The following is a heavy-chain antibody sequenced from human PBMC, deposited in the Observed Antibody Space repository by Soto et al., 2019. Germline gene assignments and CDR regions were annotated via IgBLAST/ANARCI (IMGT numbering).Heavy chain of an antibody. D-gene: IGHD2-8*02. CDR1: GFTFSDYW. CDR3: TRDWNHDTGP. CDR2: ISPHGSEE. V-gene: IGHV3-7*01. J-gene: IGHJ5*02. Sequence: EVQLVESGGGLVQPGGSLRLSCAASGFTFSDYWMTWVRQAPGKGLEGVANISPHGSEEYYVDSVKGRFTISRDNAKKSVFLQMNSLRGEDTALYYCTRDWNHDTGPWGQGTQVTVSS.